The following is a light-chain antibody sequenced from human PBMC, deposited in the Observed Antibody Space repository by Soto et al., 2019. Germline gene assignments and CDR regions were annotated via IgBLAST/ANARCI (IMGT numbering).Light chain of an antibody. CDR1: QSVSSSY. J-gene: IGKJ2*01. Sequence: EIVLTQSPGTLSLSPGEGATLSCRTSQSVSSSYLSWFQQRPGQAPRLLIYGASNRASGIPDRFGGSGSGTDFTPTITSLEPEDFAVYYCQYYGRSPPYTFGQGTKLDIK. V-gene: IGKV3-20*01. CDR2: GAS. CDR3: QYYGRSPPYT.